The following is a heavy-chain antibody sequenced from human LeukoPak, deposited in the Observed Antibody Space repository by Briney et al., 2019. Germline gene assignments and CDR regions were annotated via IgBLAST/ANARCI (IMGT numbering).Heavy chain of an antibody. Sequence: SETLSLTCTVSGGSISSYYWDWIRQPPGKGLEWIGNIYYSGTTYYNSSLKSRVTISVDTSKNQFSLKLSSVTAADTAVYFCARRDIVVVVAFDYWGQGTLVTVSS. CDR1: GGSISSYY. D-gene: IGHD2-15*01. CDR3: ARRDIVVVVAFDY. J-gene: IGHJ4*02. V-gene: IGHV4-39*01. CDR2: IYYSGTT.